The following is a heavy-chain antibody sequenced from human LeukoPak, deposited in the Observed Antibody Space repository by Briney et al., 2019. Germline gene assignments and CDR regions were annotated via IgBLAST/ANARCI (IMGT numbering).Heavy chain of an antibody. CDR3: AVVPAAHGGVDY. J-gene: IGHJ4*02. CDR1: GGSISSGGYY. V-gene: IGHV4-31*03. Sequence: SETLSLTCTVSGGSISSGGYYWSWIRQHPGKGLEWIGYIYYSGSTYYNPSLKSRVTISVDTSKNQFSLKLSSVTAADTAVYYCAVVPAAHGGVDYWGQGTLVTVSS. CDR2: IYYSGST. D-gene: IGHD2-2*01.